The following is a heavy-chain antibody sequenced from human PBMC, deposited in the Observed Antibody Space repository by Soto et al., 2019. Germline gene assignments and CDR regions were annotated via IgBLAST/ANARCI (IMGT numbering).Heavy chain of an antibody. CDR2: MHYSGST. CDR1: GGFISSYY. V-gene: IGHV4-59*01. J-gene: IGHJ5*02. D-gene: IGHD3-22*01. Sequence: PSETLSLTCTVSGGFISSYYWSWIRQPPGKGLEWIGYMHYSGSTNYNPSLKSRVTISVDTSKNQFSLKLRSVTAADTAVYYCASNGYDYPNWFDPWGQGTLVTVSS. CDR3: ASNGYDYPNWFDP.